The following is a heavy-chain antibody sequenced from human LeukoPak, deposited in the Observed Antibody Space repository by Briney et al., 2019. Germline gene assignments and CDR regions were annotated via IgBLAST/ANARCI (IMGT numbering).Heavy chain of an antibody. J-gene: IGHJ4*02. V-gene: IGHV4-4*07. CDR1: NGSISSYF. D-gene: IGHD2-15*01. CDR2: IHTSGTT. Sequence: SETLSLTCIVSNGSISSYFWSCIRQPAGKGLEWIGHIHTSGTTNYNPSLKSRVTMSVDTSTNQFSLELTSVTAADTAVYYCAREDTTRSQRAFDYWGQGSLVTVSS. CDR3: AREDTTRSQRAFDY.